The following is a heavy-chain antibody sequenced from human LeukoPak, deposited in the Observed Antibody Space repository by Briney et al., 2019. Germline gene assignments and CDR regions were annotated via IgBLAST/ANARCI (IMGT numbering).Heavy chain of an antibody. D-gene: IGHD3-16*02. V-gene: IGHV4-38-2*02. J-gene: IGHJ5*02. CDR3: SRVDDYVWGSYRIDP. Sequence: SETLSLTCTVSGGSISSGYYWGWIRQPPGKGLEWIGSIYHSGSTYYNPSLKSRVTISVDTSKNQFSLKLSSVTAADTAVYYCSRVDDYVWGSYRIDPWGQGTLVTVSS. CDR1: GGSISSGYY. CDR2: IYHSGST.